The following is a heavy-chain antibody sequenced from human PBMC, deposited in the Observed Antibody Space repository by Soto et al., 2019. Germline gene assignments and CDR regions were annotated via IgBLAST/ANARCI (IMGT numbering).Heavy chain of an antibody. CDR1: GYTFTSYG. CDR3: ARNPSRLGYCSGGSCLLTYYCYMDV. J-gene: IGHJ6*03. Sequence: ASVKVSCKASGYTFTSYGISWVRQAPGQGLEWMGWISAYNGNTNYAQKLQGRVTMTTDTSTSTAYMELRSLRSDDTAVYYCARNPSRLGYCSGGSCLLTYYCYMDVWGKGTTVTVSS. D-gene: IGHD2-15*01. V-gene: IGHV1-18*01. CDR2: ISAYNGNT.